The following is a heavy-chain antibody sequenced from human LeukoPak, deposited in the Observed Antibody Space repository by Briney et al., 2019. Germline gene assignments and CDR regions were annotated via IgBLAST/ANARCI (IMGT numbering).Heavy chain of an antibody. CDR2: IYHSGST. J-gene: IGHJ5*02. Sequence: SETLSLTCAVTGYSISSSYYSAWIRQPPGKGLEWIGSIYHSGSTYYNPSLKSRVTISVDTSKNQFSLKLSSVTAADTAVYYCARVAEGNYYDSRGYYSYNCFDPWGQGTLVTVSS. CDR3: ARVAEGNYYDSRGYYSYNCFDP. V-gene: IGHV4-38-2*01. D-gene: IGHD3-22*01. CDR1: GYSISSSYY.